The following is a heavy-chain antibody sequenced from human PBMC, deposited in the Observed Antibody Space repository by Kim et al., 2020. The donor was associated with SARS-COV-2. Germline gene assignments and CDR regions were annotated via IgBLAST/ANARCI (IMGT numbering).Heavy chain of an antibody. Sequence: GGSLRLSCAASGFTSNIYAMHWVRQDPGKGLERGAGFHLVINRTGYSDPVSGRFTIFSDNAKNSLYLQMNSLRFNDTALYLCVRDTPPGGADVRGQGTMV. CDR2: FHLVINRT. J-gene: IGHJ6*02. CDR1: GFTSNIYA. D-gene: IGHD3-16*01. V-gene: IGHV3-9*02. CDR3: VRDTPPGGADV.